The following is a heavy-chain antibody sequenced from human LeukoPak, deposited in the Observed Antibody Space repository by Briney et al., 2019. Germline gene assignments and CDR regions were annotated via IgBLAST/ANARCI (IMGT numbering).Heavy chain of an antibody. CDR3: ARVERSSWYEYYFDY. V-gene: IGHV3-11*05. D-gene: IGHD6-13*01. CDR2: VSSSSSYT. CDR1: GFTFSDYY. J-gene: IGHJ4*02. Sequence: GGSLRLSCAASGFTFSDYYMSWIRQAPGKGLEWVSYVSSSSSYTHYADSVKGRFTISRDNAKNSLYLQMNSLRAEDTAVYYCARVERSSWYEYYFDYWGQGTLVTVSS.